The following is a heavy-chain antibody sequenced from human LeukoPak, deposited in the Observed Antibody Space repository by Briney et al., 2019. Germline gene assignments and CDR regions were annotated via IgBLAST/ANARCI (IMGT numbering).Heavy chain of an antibody. CDR1: GGSISRSSYY. CDR2: IYYSGST. J-gene: IGHJ5*02. D-gene: IGHD6-13*01. Sequence: SETLSLTCTVSGGSISRSSYYWGWIRQPPGKGLEWIGSIYYSGSTYYNPSLKSRVTISVDTSKNQFSLKLSSVTAADTAVYYCARQGVAAAGKRGGFDPWGQGTLVTVSS. CDR3: ARQGVAAAGKRGGFDP. V-gene: IGHV4-39*01.